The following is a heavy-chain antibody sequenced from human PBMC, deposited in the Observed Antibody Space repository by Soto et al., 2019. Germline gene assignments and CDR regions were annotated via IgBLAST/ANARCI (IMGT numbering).Heavy chain of an antibody. D-gene: IGHD5-18*01. Sequence: PGESLKISCKGSGYSFTSYWIGWVRQMPGKGLEWMGIIYPGDSDTRYSPSFQGQVTISADKSIGTAYLQWSSLKASDTAMYYCARIERIQLWLKVHDWFDPWGQGTLVTVSS. J-gene: IGHJ5*02. CDR1: GYSFTSYW. V-gene: IGHV5-51*01. CDR2: IYPGDSDT. CDR3: ARIERIQLWLKVHDWFDP.